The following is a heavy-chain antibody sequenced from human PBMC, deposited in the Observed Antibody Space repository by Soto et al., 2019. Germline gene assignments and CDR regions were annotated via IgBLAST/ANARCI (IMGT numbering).Heavy chain of an antibody. CDR2: ISHSGST. CDR1: GDSVSSDSYY. Sequence: SETLSLTCTVSGDSVSSDSYYWSWIRQPPGKRLEWIGYISHSGSTSYNPSLQSRVSMSIDTSKNQFFLELSSVTAADTAIYYCAREGGVLRLSNWLDPWGQGTLVTVSS. CDR3: AREGGVLRLSNWLDP. J-gene: IGHJ5*02. D-gene: IGHD3-3*01. V-gene: IGHV4-61*01.